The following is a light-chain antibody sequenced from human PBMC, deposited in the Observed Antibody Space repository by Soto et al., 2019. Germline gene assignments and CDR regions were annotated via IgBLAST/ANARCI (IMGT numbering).Light chain of an antibody. CDR2: DAS. J-gene: IGKJ1*01. Sequence: EIVLTQSPGTLSLSPGERATLSCRASQSVSSSYLAWYQQKPGQAPRLLIYDASNRATGIPPRFSGSGSGTDFTLTISNLEPEDFAVYYCQQHSHWPPWTFGQGTKVDIK. V-gene: IGKV3D-20*02. CDR3: QQHSHWPPWT. CDR1: QSVSSSY.